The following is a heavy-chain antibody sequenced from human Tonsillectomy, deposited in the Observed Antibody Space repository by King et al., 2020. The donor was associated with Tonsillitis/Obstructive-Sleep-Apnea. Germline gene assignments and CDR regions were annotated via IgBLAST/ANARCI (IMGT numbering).Heavy chain of an antibody. CDR1: GGTSSSHA. Sequence: VQLVQSGPEVRKPGSSVKLSCKASGGTSSSHALSWVRLAPVQGLQWMVGITPMFVTSRYAQNFQDRLTITADESTTTAYMEVSSLRCDDTAFYYCARPVFYYGSGSSSWFDSWGQGTLVTVSS. J-gene: IGHJ5*01. CDR2: ITPMFVTS. V-gene: IGHV1-69*12. CDR3: ARPVFYYGSGSSSWFDS. D-gene: IGHD3-10*01.